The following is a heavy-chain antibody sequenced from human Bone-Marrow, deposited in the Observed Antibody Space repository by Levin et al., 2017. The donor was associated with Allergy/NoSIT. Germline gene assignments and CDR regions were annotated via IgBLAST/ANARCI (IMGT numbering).Heavy chain of an antibody. CDR3: AKDAGADVYGYLHL. CDR1: GFTFSSYA. V-gene: IGHV3-23*01. CDR2: VSGNGGNT. J-gene: IGHJ2*01. D-gene: IGHD4-17*01. Sequence: GGSLRLSCAASGFTFSSYAMSWVRQAPGKGLEWVSAVSGNGGNTYYADSVKGRFTISRDNSKNTLFLQMSSLRAEDTAEYYCAKDAGADVYGYLHLWGRGTLVTVSS.